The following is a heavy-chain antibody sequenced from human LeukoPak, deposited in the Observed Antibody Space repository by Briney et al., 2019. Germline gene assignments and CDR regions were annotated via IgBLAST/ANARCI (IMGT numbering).Heavy chain of an antibody. CDR3: ARDSSSSDAFDI. D-gene: IGHD2-2*01. V-gene: IGHV4-39*01. Sequence: PSETLSLTCTVSGGSISSYYWSWIRQPPGKGLEWIGSIYYSGSTYYNPSLKSRVTISVDTSENQFSLKLSSVTAADTAVYYCARDSSSSDAFDIWGQGTMVTVSS. CDR1: GGSISSYY. CDR2: IYYSGST. J-gene: IGHJ3*02.